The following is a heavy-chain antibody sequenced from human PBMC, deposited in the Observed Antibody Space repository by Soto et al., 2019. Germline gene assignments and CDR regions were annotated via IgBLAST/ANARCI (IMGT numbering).Heavy chain of an antibody. V-gene: IGHV4-34*01. D-gene: IGHD1-26*01. J-gene: IGHJ6*02. CDR1: GGSFTGNY. CDR2: VNDSGST. Sequence: SETLSLTCAVYGGSFTGNYRSWIRQPPGKGLEWIGEVNDSGSTNFNPSLKSRVTISVDTSKKQFTLKLTSVTAADTAVYYCATDSATSYFGMDVWGHGTTVTVSS. CDR3: ATDSATSYFGMDV.